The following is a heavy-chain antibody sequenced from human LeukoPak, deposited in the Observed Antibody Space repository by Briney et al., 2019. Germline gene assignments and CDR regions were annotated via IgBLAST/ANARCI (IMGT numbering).Heavy chain of an antibody. Sequence: ASVKVSCKASGYSFNNYGISWVRQAIGQGLEWMGWISAYNGNRNYVQKFQGRVSMTTDTSTNTAYMELRRLRSDDTAVYYCARGVDTAIPSDYWGQGTLVTVSS. J-gene: IGHJ4*02. CDR1: GYSFNNYG. CDR2: ISAYNGNR. D-gene: IGHD5-18*01. V-gene: IGHV1-18*01. CDR3: ARGVDTAIPSDY.